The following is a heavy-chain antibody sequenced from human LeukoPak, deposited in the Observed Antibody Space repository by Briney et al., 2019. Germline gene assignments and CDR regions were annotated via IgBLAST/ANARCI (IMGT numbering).Heavy chain of an antibody. D-gene: IGHD1/OR15-1a*01. V-gene: IGHV3-7*01. Sequence: PGGSLRLSCAASGFTFNTYGMSWVRQGPGKGLEWVANIKHDGSEKYYIDSVKGRFTISRDNAKNSVYLQMNRLRAEDTAVYYCARVRREMKRSLGRTTEYSYYYYMDVWGKGTTVTVSS. CDR1: GFTFNTYG. J-gene: IGHJ6*03. CDR2: IKHDGSEK. CDR3: ARVRREMKRSLGRTTEYSYYYYMDV.